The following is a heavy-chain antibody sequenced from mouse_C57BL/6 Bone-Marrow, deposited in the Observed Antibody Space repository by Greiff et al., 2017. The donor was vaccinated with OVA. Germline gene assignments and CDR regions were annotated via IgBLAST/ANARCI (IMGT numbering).Heavy chain of an antibody. CDR1: GFTFSSYG. CDR2: ISSGGSYT. J-gene: IGHJ1*03. D-gene: IGHD1-1*01. CDR3: ARHYYGSYWYFDV. Sequence: EVQLQESGGDLVKPGGSLKLSCAASGFTFSSYGMSWVRQTPDKRLEWVATISSGGSYTYYPDSVKGRFTISRDNAKNTLYLQMSSLKSEDTAMYYCARHYYGSYWYFDVWGTGTTVTGSS. V-gene: IGHV5-6*01.